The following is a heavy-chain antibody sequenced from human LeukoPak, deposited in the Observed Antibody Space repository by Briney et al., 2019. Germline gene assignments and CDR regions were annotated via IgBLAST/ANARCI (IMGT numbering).Heavy chain of an antibody. V-gene: IGHV3-23*01. D-gene: IGHD3-22*01. J-gene: IGHJ4*02. CDR3: AKSLYDSSGHYPYYFGY. CDR2: ISGNGVNT. CDR1: GITFSSYV. Sequence: GGSLRLSCSASGITFSSYVMHWVRLAPGKGLEWVSSISGNGVNTYYADSVKGRFTISRDNAKNTLYLQMNSLRVEDTAVYYCAKSLYDSSGHYPYYFGYWGPGTLVTVSS.